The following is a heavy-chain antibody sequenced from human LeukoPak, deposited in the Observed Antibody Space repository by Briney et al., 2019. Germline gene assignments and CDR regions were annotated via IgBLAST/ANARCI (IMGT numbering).Heavy chain of an antibody. CDR2: ISYDGSNK. J-gene: IGHJ4*02. Sequence: GSLRLSCAASGFTFSSYGMHWVRQAPGKGLEWVAVISYDGSNKYYADSVKGRFTISGDNSKNTLYLQMNSLRAEDTAVYYCAKARLSMAGYIDYWGQGTLVTVSS. CDR1: GFTFSSYG. V-gene: IGHV3-30*18. CDR3: AKARLSMAGYIDY. D-gene: IGHD6-19*01.